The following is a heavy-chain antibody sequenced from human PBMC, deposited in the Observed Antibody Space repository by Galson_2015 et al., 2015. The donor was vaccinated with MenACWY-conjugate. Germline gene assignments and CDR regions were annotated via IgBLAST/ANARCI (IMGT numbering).Heavy chain of an antibody. CDR3: AKDLQALYRDYVISYFYGMDV. CDR1: GFTFSSYS. V-gene: IGHV3-23*01. D-gene: IGHD4-17*01. CDR2: VAGSGVST. J-gene: IGHJ6*02. Sequence: SLRLSCAASGFTFSSYSMNWVRQAPGKGLEWVSSVAGSGVSTYYVDSVKGRFTISRDNSKNTLYLQMNSLRAEDTAVYFCAKDLQALYRDYVISYFYGMDVWGQGTTVSVSS.